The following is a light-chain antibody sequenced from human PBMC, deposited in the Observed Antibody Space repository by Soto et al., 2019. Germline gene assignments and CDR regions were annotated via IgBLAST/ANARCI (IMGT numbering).Light chain of an antibody. J-gene: IGKJ1*01. Sequence: EIQMTESPSSVSASVGDRVTITCRASQGIRSWLAWYQQKPGKAPKLLIYAASSLQSGVPSRFSGIGSGTDFTLTISSMKPEDFATDSCQHYDSFWSFGQGTKVDIK. V-gene: IGKV1-12*01. CDR2: AAS. CDR3: QHYDSFWS. CDR1: QGIRSW.